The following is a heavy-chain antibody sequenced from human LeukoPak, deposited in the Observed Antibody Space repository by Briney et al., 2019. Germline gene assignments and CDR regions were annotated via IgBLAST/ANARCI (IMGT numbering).Heavy chain of an antibody. V-gene: IGHV4-39*01. CDR1: GGSISSSSYY. CDR3: ARCNIGYGQVANWFDP. CDR2: IYYSGST. D-gene: IGHD5-18*01. Sequence: SETLSLTCTVSGGSISSSSYYWGWIRQPPGKGLEWIGSIYYSGSTYYNPSLKSRVTISVDTSKNQFSLKLSSVTAADTAVYYCARCNIGYGQVANWFDPWGQGTLVTASS. J-gene: IGHJ5*02.